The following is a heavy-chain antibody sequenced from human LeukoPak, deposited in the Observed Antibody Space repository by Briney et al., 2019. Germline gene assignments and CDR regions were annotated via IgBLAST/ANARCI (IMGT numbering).Heavy chain of an antibody. D-gene: IGHD2-15*01. CDR1: GFTFSSYG. CDR2: ISYDGSNK. J-gene: IGHJ4*02. CDR3: AGDGPYCSGGSCPPFDY. Sequence: GGSLRLSCAASGFTFSSYGLHWVRQAPGKGLEWVAVISYDGSNKHYADSVKGRFTISRDNAKNSLYLQMNSLRAEDTAVYYCAGDGPYCSGGSCPPFDYWGQGTLVTVSS. V-gene: IGHV3-30*03.